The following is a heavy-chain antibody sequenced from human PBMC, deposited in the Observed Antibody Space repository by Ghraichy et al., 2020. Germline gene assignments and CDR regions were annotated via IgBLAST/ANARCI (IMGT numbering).Heavy chain of an antibody. V-gene: IGHV3-11*06. J-gene: IGHJ6*02. CDR2: ISGSSSYT. CDR1: GFIFSDYY. D-gene: IGHD6-13*01. CDR3: ARTRLEQLSSYYYGMDV. Sequence: GGSLRLSCAASGFIFSDYYMSWIRQAPGKRLEWVSYISGSSSYTKYADSVKGRFSISRDNAKNSLYLQMNSLRDEDTAVYYCARTRLEQLSSYYYGMDVWGQGTTVTVSS.